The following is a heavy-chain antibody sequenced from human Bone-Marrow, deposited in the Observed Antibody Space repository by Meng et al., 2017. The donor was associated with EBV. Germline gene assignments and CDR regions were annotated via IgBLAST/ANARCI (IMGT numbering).Heavy chain of an antibody. V-gene: IGHV3-30*18. CDR3: AKEDRGHSSGWAY. D-gene: IGHD6-19*01. Sequence: QVQLVESVGGVVQPGRSRRLSCAASGFTFSSYGMHWVRQAPGKGLEWVAVISYDGSNKYYADSVKGRFTISRDNSKNTLYLQMNSLRAEDTAVYYCAKEDRGHSSGWAYWGQGTLVTVSS. CDR1: GFTFSSYG. J-gene: IGHJ4*02. CDR2: ISYDGSNK.